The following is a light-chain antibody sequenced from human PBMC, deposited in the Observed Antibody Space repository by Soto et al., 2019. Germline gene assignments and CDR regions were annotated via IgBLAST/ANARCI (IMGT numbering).Light chain of an antibody. J-gene: IGKJ5*01. CDR3: QQRSAWPIT. CDR1: QSVDSY. V-gene: IGKV3-11*01. Sequence: EIVFTQSPGTLSLSPGERATLSCRASQSVDSYLVWYQQKPGQAPRLLIFGASNTATGIPARLSGSGSGTDFTLTIKSLEPEDAAVYYCQQRSAWPITFGQGTLEIK. CDR2: GAS.